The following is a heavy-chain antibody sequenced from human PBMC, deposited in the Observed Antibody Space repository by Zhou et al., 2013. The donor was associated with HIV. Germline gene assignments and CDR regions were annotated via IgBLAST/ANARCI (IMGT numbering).Heavy chain of an antibody. CDR3: ARDRPRIAAAGTERFDY. CDR2: INPNSGGT. D-gene: IGHD6-13*01. J-gene: IGHJ4*02. V-gene: IGHV1-2*02. Sequence: QVQLVQSGAEVKKPGASVKVSCKASGYTFTGYYMHWVRQAPGQGLEWMGWINPNSGGTNYAQKFQGRVTMTRDTSISTAYMELSRLRSDDTAVYYCARDRPRIAAAGTERFDYWGQGTLVTVSS. CDR1: GYTFTGYY.